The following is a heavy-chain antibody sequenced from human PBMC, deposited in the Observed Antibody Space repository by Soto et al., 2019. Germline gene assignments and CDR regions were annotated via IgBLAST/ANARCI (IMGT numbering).Heavy chain of an antibody. V-gene: IGHV1-69*02. Sequence: QVQLVQSGAEVKKPGSSVKVSCKASGGTFSSYTISWVRQAPGQGLEWMGRIIPILGIANYAQKFQGRVTITADKSTSTAYMELSSLRSEDTAVYYCAVYCSSTSCYVQNWGQGTLVTVSS. CDR1: GGTFSSYT. D-gene: IGHD2-2*01. CDR3: AVYCSSTSCYVQN. J-gene: IGHJ1*01. CDR2: IIPILGIA.